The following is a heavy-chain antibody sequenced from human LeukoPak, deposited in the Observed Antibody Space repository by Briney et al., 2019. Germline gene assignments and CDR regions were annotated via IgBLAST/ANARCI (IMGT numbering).Heavy chain of an antibody. D-gene: IGHD1-26*01. CDR2: ISSSSSYI. CDR1: GFTFSSYS. CDR3: AEGATTPGAFDI. V-gene: IGHV3-21*01. J-gene: IGHJ3*02. Sequence: NSGGSLRLSCAASGFTFSSYSMNWVRQAPGKGLEWVSSISSSSSYIYYADSVKGRFTISRDNAKNSLYLQMNSLRAEDTAVYYCAEGATTPGAFDIWGQGTMVTVSS.